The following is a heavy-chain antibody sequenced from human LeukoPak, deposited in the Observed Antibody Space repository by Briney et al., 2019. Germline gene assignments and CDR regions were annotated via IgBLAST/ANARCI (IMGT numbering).Heavy chain of an antibody. Sequence: PAGSLSLSCTASGCTFSNYPMHWVRQAPGKGLEWLAVISSDGGTKYYADSVQGRFTDSRDNSQNTLSLQMNSLRPEDTAVFYCARKGSSSWYGGGWAYWGQGSLVTVSS. CDR3: ARKGSSSWYGGGWAY. V-gene: IGHV3-30-3*01. J-gene: IGHJ4*02. D-gene: IGHD6-13*01. CDR1: GCTFSNYP. CDR2: ISSDGGTK.